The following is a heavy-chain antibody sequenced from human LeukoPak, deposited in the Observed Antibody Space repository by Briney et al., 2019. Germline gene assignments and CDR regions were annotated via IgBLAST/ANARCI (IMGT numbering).Heavy chain of an antibody. J-gene: IGHJ4*02. Sequence: GGSLRLSCEASGFTLSDYTMHWVRQAPGKGLEWVSSISSSTNYIYYADSVKGRFIISRDNAKNSLYLQMNSLRAEDTAVYYCARVGYCSTSTCHYYFDSWGQGTLVTVSS. D-gene: IGHD2-2*01. V-gene: IGHV3-21*06. CDR2: ISSSTNYI. CDR1: GFTLSDYT. CDR3: ARVGYCSTSTCHYYFDS.